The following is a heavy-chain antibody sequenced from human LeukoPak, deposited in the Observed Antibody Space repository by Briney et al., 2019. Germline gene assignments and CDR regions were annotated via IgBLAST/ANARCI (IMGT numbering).Heavy chain of an antibody. D-gene: IGHD5-18*01. CDR2: ISYDGSNK. V-gene: IGHV3-30-3*01. J-gene: IGHJ4*02. CDR3: ASDMRWSNEYIYGFLLDY. Sequence: GGSLRLSCAASGFTFSSYAMHWVRQAPGKGLEWVAVISYDGSNKYYADSVKGRFTISRDNSKNTLYLQMNSLRAEDTAVYYCASDMRWSNEYIYGFLLDYWGQGTLVTVSS. CDR1: GFTFSSYA.